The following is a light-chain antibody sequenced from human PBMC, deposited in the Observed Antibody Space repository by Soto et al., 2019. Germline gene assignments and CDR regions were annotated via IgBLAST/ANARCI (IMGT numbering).Light chain of an antibody. CDR2: GAS. CDR3: HQYANFPLT. Sequence: EIVLTQSPGTLSLSPGERATLSCRASQSVSSSYLAWYQQKPGQAPRLLIYGASSRATGIPDRFSGSGSGTDFTLTISRLEPEDFAVYYWHQYANFPLTFGEGPKVEIK. V-gene: IGKV3-20*01. CDR1: QSVSSSY. J-gene: IGKJ1*01.